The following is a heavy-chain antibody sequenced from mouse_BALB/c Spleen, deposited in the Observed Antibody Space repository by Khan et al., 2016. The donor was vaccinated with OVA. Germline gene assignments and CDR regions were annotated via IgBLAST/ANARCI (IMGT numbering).Heavy chain of an antibody. CDR2: IWAGGST. V-gene: IGHV2-9*02. J-gene: IGHJ2*01. Sequence: QVQLKESGPGLVAPSQSLSITCTVSGFSLTSYGVHWVRQPPGKGLEWLGIIWAGGSTNYNSALMSSLSIGKDNSKSQVFVKMISLQTDDTAMYXCARDHGNTYEYFDYWGQGTTLTVSS. CDR3: ARDHGNTYEYFDY. CDR1: GFSLTSYG. D-gene: IGHD1-1*01.